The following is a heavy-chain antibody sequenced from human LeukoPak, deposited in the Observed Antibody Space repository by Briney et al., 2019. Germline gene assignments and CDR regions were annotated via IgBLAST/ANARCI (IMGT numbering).Heavy chain of an antibody. CDR2: IIPIFGIA. V-gene: IGHV1-69*04. CDR3: ARGGQQLARDYYYYGMDV. Sequence: SVKVSCKASGGTFSSYAISWVRQAPGQGLEWMGRIIPIFGIANYAQKFQGRVTITADKSTSTAYMELSSLRSEDTAVYYCARGGQQLARDYYYYGMDVWGQGTTVTVSS. D-gene: IGHD6-13*01. J-gene: IGHJ6*02. CDR1: GGTFSSYA.